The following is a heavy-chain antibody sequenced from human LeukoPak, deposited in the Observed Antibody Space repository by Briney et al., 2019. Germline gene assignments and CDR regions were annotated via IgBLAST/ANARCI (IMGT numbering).Heavy chain of an antibody. D-gene: IGHD1-26*01. J-gene: IGHJ4*02. CDR2: ISAYNGNT. V-gene: IGHV1-18*01. CDR3: ARAPEVAQWELFIFDY. CDR1: GYTFTSYG. Sequence: GASVKVSCKASGYTFTSYGISWVRQAPGQGLEWMGWISAYNGNTNYAQKLQGRVTMTTDTSTSTAYMELRSLRSDDTAVYYCARAPEVAQWELFIFDYWGQGTLVTVSS.